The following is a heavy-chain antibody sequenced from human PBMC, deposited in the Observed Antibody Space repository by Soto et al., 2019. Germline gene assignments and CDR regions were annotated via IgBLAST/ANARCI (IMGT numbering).Heavy chain of an antibody. CDR3: ARDRERWIQFGNPLMDH. CDR1: GFTFSSYW. D-gene: IGHD5-18*01. V-gene: IGHV3-7*03. J-gene: IGHJ4*02. Sequence: GGSLRLSCAASGFTFSSYWMSWVRQAPGKGLEWVANIKQDGSEKYYVDSVKGRFTISRDNAKNSLYLQMNSLRAEDTAVYSCARDRERWIQFGNPLMDHWGQGTLVTVSS. CDR2: IKQDGSEK.